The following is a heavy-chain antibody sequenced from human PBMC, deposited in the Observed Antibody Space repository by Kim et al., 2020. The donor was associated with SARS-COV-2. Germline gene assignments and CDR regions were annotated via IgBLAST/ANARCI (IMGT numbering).Heavy chain of an antibody. CDR2: ISPSAGTT. J-gene: IGHJ4*02. CDR3: ARDNGGYYFDY. D-gene: IGHD2-8*01. Sequence: ASVKVSCKASGYTFISYYIHWVRQAPGQGLEWMGVISPSAGTTTYAQKFHGRVTVTRDTSTSTVYMELSSLGSEDTALYYCARDNGGYYFDYWGQGILVTVSP. CDR1: GYTFISYY. V-gene: IGHV1-46*01.